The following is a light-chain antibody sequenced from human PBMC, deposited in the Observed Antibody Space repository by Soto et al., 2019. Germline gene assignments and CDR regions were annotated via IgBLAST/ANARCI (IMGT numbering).Light chain of an antibody. Sequence: QSVLTQPASVSGSPGRSITISCTGTSSDVGGYDYVSWYQHHPGKAPKLTIYEVSNRPSGVSNRFSGSKSGNTASLTISGLQAEDEAEYYCSSYTSSSTDVFGTGTKVTVL. CDR3: SSYTSSSTDV. CDR1: SSDVGGYDY. V-gene: IGLV2-14*01. CDR2: EVS. J-gene: IGLJ1*01.